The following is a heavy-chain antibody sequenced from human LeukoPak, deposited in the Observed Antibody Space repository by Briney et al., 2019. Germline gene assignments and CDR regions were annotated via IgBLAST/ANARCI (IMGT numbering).Heavy chain of an antibody. J-gene: IGHJ4*02. CDR3: ARSPIPRKEMATIPYDY. CDR2: ISSSNSTI. D-gene: IGHD5-24*01. CDR1: GFTFSSYS. V-gene: IGHV3-48*04. Sequence: GGSLRLSCAASGFTFSSYSMNWVRQAPGKGLEWVSYISSSNSTIYYADSVKGRFTISRDNAKNSLYLQMNSLRAEDTAVYYCARSPIPRKEMATIPYDYWGQGTLVTVSS.